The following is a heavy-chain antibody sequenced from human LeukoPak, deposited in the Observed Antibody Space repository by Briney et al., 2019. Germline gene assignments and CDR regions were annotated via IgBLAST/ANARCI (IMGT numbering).Heavy chain of an antibody. CDR3: AKDPYSYGFTGDY. V-gene: IGHV3-30*18. CDR2: VSFDGSDK. D-gene: IGHD5-18*01. Sequence: GRSLRLSCAASGFTFSSYGMHWVRQAPGKGLEWVAVVSFDGSDKYYADSMKGRFTISRDNSKNTLYLHMNRLRAEDTAVYYCAKDPYSYGFTGDYWGQGTLVTVSS. J-gene: IGHJ4*02. CDR1: GFTFSSYG.